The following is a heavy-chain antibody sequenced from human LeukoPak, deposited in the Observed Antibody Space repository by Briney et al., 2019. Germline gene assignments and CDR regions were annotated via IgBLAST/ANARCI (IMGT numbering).Heavy chain of an antibody. V-gene: IGHV3-33*01. J-gene: IGHJ4*02. D-gene: IGHD4-23*01. CDR3: ARNDDYGGNGYFDY. CDR2: IWYDGSNK. Sequence: GGSLRLSCAASGFTFSSYAMHWVRQAPGKGLECVAVIWYDGSNKYYADSVKGRFTVSRDNSKNTLYLQMNSLRAEDTALYYCARNDDYGGNGYFDYWGQGTLVTGSS. CDR1: GFTFSSYA.